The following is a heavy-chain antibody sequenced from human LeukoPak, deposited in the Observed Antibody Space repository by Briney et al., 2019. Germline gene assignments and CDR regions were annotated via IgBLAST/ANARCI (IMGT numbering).Heavy chain of an antibody. D-gene: IGHD1-26*01. V-gene: IGHV3-23*01. Sequence: GGSLRLSCAASGFTFSSYAMSWVRQAPGKGLEWVSSISGSGGSTYYADSVKGRFTISRDNSKNTLYLQMNSLRAEDTAVYYCAKTVSGSTLYYFDYWGQGTLVTVSS. CDR3: AKTVSGSTLYYFDY. J-gene: IGHJ4*02. CDR1: GFTFSSYA. CDR2: ISGSGGST.